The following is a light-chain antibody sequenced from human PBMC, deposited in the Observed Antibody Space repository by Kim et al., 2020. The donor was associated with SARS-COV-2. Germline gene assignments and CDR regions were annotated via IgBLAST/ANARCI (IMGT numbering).Light chain of an antibody. CDR2: DIS. CDR1: TGAVTSGHY. V-gene: IGLV7-46*01. CDR3: LLYYGGARPGV. J-gene: IGLJ1*01. Sequence: QAVVTQEPSLSVSPGGTVTLTCGSSTGAVTSGHYPYWIQQKPGQAPRTLIYDISKKHSWTPARFSGSLLGDKAALTLSGAQPEDEAEYYCLLYYGGARPGVFGTGTKVTVL.